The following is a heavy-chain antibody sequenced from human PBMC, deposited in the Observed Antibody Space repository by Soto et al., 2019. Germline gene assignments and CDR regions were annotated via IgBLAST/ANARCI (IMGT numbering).Heavy chain of an antibody. V-gene: IGHV3-64*02. CDR1: GFTFSSYA. J-gene: IGHJ3*02. D-gene: IGHD3-22*01. CDR3: ARGGYYDSQDAFDI. Sequence: GGSLRLSCAASGFTFSSYAMHWVRQAPGKGLEYVSAISSNGGSTYYADSVKGRFTISRDNSKNTLYLQMGSLRAEDMAVYYCARGGYYDSQDAFDIWGQGTMVTVSS. CDR2: ISSNGGST.